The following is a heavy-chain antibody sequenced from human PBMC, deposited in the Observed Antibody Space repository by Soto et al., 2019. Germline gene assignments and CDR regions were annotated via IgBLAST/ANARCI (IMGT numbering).Heavy chain of an antibody. CDR1: GYGFNSYW. J-gene: IGHJ6*02. Sequence: PGESLKISCKGSGYGFNSYWIGWVRQMPGKGLEWMGIIYPGDSNTRYSPSFPGQVTISADKSISTAYVQWSSLEASDTAMYYCARLKVTTTNPYYYYGMDVWGQGTKVTVSS. V-gene: IGHV5-51*01. CDR3: ARLKVTTTNPYYYYGMDV. CDR2: IYPGDSNT. D-gene: IGHD4-17*01.